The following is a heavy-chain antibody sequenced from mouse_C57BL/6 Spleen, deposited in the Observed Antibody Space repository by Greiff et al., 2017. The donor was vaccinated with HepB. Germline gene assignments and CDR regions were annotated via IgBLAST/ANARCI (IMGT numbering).Heavy chain of an antibody. Sequence: EVKVVESGGGLVKPGGSLKLSCAASGFTFSDYGMHWVRQAPEKGLEWVAYISSGSSTIYYADTVKGRFTISRDNAKNTLFLQMTSLRSEDTAMYYCATGITTVVARYWYFDVWGTGTTVTVSS. CDR3: ATGITTVVARYWYFDV. V-gene: IGHV5-17*01. CDR2: ISSGSSTI. D-gene: IGHD1-1*01. J-gene: IGHJ1*03. CDR1: GFTFSDYG.